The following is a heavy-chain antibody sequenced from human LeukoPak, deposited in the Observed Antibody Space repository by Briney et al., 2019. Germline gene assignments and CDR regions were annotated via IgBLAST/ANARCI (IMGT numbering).Heavy chain of an antibody. CDR1: GGSISSSSYY. J-gene: IGHJ4*02. D-gene: IGHD4-23*01. CDR2: IYYSGST. CDR3: ATSDYGGNGPFRM. V-gene: IGHV4-39*07. Sequence: SETLSLTCTVSGGSISSSSYYWGWIRQPPGKGLEWIGSIYYSGSTYYKPSLKSRVTISVDTSKNQFSLKLSSVTAADTAVYYCATSDYGGNGPFRMWGQRTLVTVSS.